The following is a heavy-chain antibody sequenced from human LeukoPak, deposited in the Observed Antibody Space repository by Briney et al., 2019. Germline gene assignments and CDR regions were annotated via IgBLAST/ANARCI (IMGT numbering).Heavy chain of an antibody. CDR2: IKEDGTVK. CDR1: GFTFSVSW. D-gene: IGHD1/OR15-1a*01. V-gene: IGHV3-7*01. J-gene: IGHJ4*02. Sequence: GGSLRLSCAASGFTFSVSWISSVCQAPGKGLEWVAKIKEDGTVKNYVDSVKGRLTISRDNAKKSLFLRMNSLRAEETAVYYCVKDRGWNTFDYWGQGTLVTVSS. CDR3: VKDRGWNTFDY.